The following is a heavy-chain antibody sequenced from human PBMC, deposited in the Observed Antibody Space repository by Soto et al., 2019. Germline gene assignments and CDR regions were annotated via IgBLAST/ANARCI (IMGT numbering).Heavy chain of an antibody. CDR3: ARNTDYGDSSFDY. Sequence: SETLSLTCAVSGYSISSSNWWGWIRQPPGKGLEWIGYIYYSGSTYYNPSLKSRVTMSVDTSKNQFSLKLSSVTAVDTAVYYCARNTDYGDSSFDYWGQGTLVTVSS. V-gene: IGHV4-28*01. CDR2: IYYSGST. D-gene: IGHD4-17*01. J-gene: IGHJ4*02. CDR1: GYSISSSNW.